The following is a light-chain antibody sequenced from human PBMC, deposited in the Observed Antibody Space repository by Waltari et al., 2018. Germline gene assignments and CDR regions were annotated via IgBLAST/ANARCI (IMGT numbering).Light chain of an antibody. CDR1: QSVSIK. Sequence: EIVMTQSPANLSVSPGESATLSCRASQSVSIKLAWYQQKPGQAPRLLISDASTRATVIQPWFSGRGSGTDFTLTISSLQSEDFAVYYCQQYNNWPLTCGGAEELT. V-gene: IGKV3-15*01. CDR2: DAS. CDR3: QQYNNWPLTCGGAEELT. J-gene: IGKJ4*02.